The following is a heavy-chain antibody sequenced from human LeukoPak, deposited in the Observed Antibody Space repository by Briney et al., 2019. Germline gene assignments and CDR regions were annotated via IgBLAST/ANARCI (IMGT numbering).Heavy chain of an antibody. J-gene: IGHJ1*01. V-gene: IGHV3-53*04. CDR3: AITVRSGYCSSTSCYEGLEYFQH. CDR2: IYSGGST. Sequence: PGGSLRLSCAASGFTVSSNYMSWVRQAPGKGLEWVSVIYSGGSTYYANSVKGRFTISRHNSKNTLYLQMNSLRAEDTAVYYCAITVRSGYCSSTSCYEGLEYFQHWGQGTLVTVSS. D-gene: IGHD2-2*03. CDR1: GFTVSSNY.